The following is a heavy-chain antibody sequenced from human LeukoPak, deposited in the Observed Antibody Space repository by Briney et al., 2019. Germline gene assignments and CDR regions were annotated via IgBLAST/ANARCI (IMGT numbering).Heavy chain of an antibody. Sequence: GGSLRLSCAASGFTFSSCWMSWVRQARGKGLEWVANIKQDGSEKYYVDSVKGRFTISRDNAKNSLYLQMNSLRAEDTAVYYCARDINVYYYGMDVWGQGTTVTVSS. CDR1: GFTFSSCW. CDR3: ARDINVYYYGMDV. V-gene: IGHV3-7*01. CDR2: IKQDGSEK. J-gene: IGHJ6*02.